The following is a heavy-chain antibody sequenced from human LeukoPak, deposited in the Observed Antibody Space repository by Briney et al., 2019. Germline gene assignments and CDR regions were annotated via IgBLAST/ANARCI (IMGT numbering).Heavy chain of an antibody. CDR1: GYTFTSYY. J-gene: IGHJ5*02. D-gene: IGHD6-19*01. CDR3: AMVINDYSSGWYYWFDP. Sequence: ASVKVSCKASGYTFTSYYMHWVRQAPGQGLEWMGIINPSGGSTSYAQKFQGRVTMTRDTSTSTVYMELSSLRSEDTAVYYCAMVINDYSSGWYYWFDPWGQGPLVTVSS. V-gene: IGHV1-46*01. CDR2: INPSGGST.